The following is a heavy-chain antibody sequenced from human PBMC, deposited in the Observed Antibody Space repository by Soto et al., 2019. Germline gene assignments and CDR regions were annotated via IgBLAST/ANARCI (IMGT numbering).Heavy chain of an antibody. CDR1: GFSFSIYG. V-gene: IGHV3-30*18. CDR3: AKDAVSGSRRVPFNYYGMDV. D-gene: IGHD3-10*01. CDR2: ISYDGSER. J-gene: IGHJ6*04. Sequence: QVQLVESGGGVVQPGRSLRLSCAASGFSFSIYGMHWVRQAPGKGLQWVAAISYDGSERYYADSVKGRFTISRDNSNNTPYLQMNRLRAGDTAVYYCAKDAVSGSRRVPFNYYGMDVWGEGTTVTVSS.